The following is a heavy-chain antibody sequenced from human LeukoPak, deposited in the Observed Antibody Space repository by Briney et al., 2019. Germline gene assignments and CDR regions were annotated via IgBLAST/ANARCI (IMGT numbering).Heavy chain of an antibody. Sequence: GGSLRLSCAASGITFSSYSMNWVCQAPGKGLDWVSSISNSSTYIYYADSVKGRFSISRDNAKNSLYLQMNSLRAEDTAVYYCARDPEAQYYFDYWGQGTLVTVSS. J-gene: IGHJ4*02. CDR1: GITFSSYS. CDR2: ISNSSTYI. CDR3: ARDPEAQYYFDY. V-gene: IGHV3-21*01.